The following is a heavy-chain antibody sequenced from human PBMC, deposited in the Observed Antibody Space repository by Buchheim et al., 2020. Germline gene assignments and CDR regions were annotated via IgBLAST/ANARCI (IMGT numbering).Heavy chain of an antibody. CDR1: GDSISGPAYY. CDR2: VHYGGST. CDR3: ARIDAGTYLDYFDY. D-gene: IGHD1-26*01. V-gene: IGHV4-39*01. Sequence: QLQLQESGPGRVKPSETLSLTCTVSGDSISGPAYYWAWIRQPPGRGLEWIGSVHYGGSTYYSPALNSRVPISVDTSKTQFSLKLSSVTAADTAVYYCARIDAGTYLDYFDYWGQGTL. J-gene: IGHJ4*02.